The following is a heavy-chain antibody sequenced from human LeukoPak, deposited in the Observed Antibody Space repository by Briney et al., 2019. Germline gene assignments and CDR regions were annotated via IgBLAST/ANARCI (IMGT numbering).Heavy chain of an antibody. CDR2: VYSGGST. D-gene: IGHD1-26*01. Sequence: PGGSLRLSCAASGFTVSSNYMSWVRQAPGKGLEWVSVVYSGGSTFYADSVKGRFTISRDKSKNTLYLQVNSLRVEDTAVYYCAREGRGSYYFDYWGQGTLVTVSS. V-gene: IGHV3-66*01. J-gene: IGHJ4*02. CDR3: AREGRGSYYFDY. CDR1: GFTVSSNY.